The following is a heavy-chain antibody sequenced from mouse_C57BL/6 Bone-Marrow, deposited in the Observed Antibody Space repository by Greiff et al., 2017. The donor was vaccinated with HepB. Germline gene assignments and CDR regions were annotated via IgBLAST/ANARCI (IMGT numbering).Heavy chain of an antibody. CDR2: ISDGGSYT. J-gene: IGHJ4*01. Sequence: EVQVVESGGGLVKPGGSLKLSCAASGFTFSSYAMSWVRQTPEKRLEWVATISDGGSYTYYPDNVKGRFTISRDNAKNNLYLQMSHLKSEDTAMYYCARDDYYGSPLYAMDYWGQGTSVTVSS. CDR1: GFTFSSYA. CDR3: ARDDYYGSPLYAMDY. D-gene: IGHD1-1*01. V-gene: IGHV5-4*01.